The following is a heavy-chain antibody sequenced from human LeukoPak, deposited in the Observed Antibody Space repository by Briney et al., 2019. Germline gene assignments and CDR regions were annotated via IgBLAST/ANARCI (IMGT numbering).Heavy chain of an antibody. CDR2: ISHSGIT. J-gene: IGHJ5*02. D-gene: IGHD3-16*01. V-gene: IGHV4-38-2*02. CDR3: ARASGLVWFDP. Sequence: SETLSLTCTVSRYSISSGYYWVWIRRPPGKGLGWIGTISHSGITYYNPSLERRVTISVDTSKNQFSLKLSSVTAADTAFYYCARASGLVWFDPWGQGTLVTVSS. CDR1: RYSISSGYY.